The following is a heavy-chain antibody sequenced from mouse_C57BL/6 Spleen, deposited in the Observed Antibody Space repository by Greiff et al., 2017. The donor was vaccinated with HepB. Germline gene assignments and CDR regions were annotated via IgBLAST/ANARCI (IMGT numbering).Heavy chain of an antibody. V-gene: IGHV1-80*01. J-gene: IGHJ1*03. D-gene: IGHD1-1*01. CDR3: ARHYYGSSFWYFDV. Sequence: LVESGAELVKPGASVMISCKASGYAFSSYWMNWVKQRPGKGLEWIGQIYPGDGDTNYNGKFKGKATLTADKSSSTAYMQLSSLTSEDSAVYFCARHYYGSSFWYFDVWGTGTTVTVSS. CDR1: GYAFSSYW. CDR2: IYPGDGDT.